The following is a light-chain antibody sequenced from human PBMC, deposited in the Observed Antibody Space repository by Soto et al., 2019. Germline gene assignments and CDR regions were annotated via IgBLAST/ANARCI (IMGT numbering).Light chain of an antibody. CDR3: QQYDSYSWT. CDR1: QSITNK. Sequence: DIQMTQSTTTLSASIGDRVTITCLASQSITNKLAWYQQKPARAPKLLIYDASTLQGGVPPRFSGSGSGTEFTLSITSLQPDDFATYYCQQYDSYSWTFGQVTKVDIK. J-gene: IGKJ1*01. CDR2: DAS. V-gene: IGKV1-5*01.